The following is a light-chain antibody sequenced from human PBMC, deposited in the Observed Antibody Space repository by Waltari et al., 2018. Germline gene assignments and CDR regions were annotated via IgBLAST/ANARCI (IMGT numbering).Light chain of an antibody. CDR1: SSDVGGYNY. CDR3: SSYTSSSTDV. J-gene: IGLJ1*01. CDR2: EVS. V-gene: IGLV2-14*01. Sequence: QSALTQPASVSGSPGQSITISCTGTSSDVGGYNYVSWYQQHPGKAPKRMIYEVSNRPSGVSNRFSGSKSGNTASLTISGRQTEDEADYYCSSYTSSSTDVFGTGTKVTVL.